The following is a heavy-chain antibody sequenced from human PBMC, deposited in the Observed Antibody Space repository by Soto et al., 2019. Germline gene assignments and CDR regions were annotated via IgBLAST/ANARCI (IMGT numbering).Heavy chain of an antibody. D-gene: IGHD3-22*01. CDR3: ARDRNDYYDSSGYYSYYYYGMDV. V-gene: IGHV3-21*01. J-gene: IGHJ6*02. Sequence: GGSLRLSCAASGFTFSSYSMNWVRQAPGKGLEWVSSISSSSSYIYYADSVKGRFTISRDNAKNSLYLQMNSLRAEDTAVYYCARDRNDYYDSSGYYSYYYYGMDVWGQGTTVTVSS. CDR1: GFTFSSYS. CDR2: ISSSSSYI.